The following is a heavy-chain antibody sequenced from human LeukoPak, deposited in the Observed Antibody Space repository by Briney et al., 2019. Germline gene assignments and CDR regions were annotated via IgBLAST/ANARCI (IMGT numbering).Heavy chain of an antibody. CDR2: IYYSGST. V-gene: IGHV4-39*01. D-gene: IGHD1-26*01. CDR1: GGSISSSSYY. Sequence: PSETLSLTCTVSGGSISSSSYYWGWIRQPPGKGLEWIGSIYYSGSTYYNPSLKSRVTISVDTSKNQFSLKLSSVTAADTAVYYCARLNRGSYPFDYWGQGTLVTVSS. CDR3: ARLNRGSYPFDY. J-gene: IGHJ4*02.